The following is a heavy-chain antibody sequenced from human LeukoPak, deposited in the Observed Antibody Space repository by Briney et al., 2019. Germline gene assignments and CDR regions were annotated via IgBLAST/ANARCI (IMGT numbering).Heavy chain of an antibody. Sequence: SETLSLTCTVSGGSISSYYWSWIRQPPGKGLEWIGYIYYSGSTNYNPSLKSRVTISVDTSKNQFSLKLSSVTAADTAVYYCARFNARGAFDIWGQGTMVTVSS. CDR2: IYYSGST. J-gene: IGHJ3*02. CDR1: GGSISSYY. V-gene: IGHV4-59*01. CDR3: ARFNARGAFDI.